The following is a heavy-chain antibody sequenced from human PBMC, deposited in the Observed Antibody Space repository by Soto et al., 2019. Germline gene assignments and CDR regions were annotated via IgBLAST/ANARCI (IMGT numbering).Heavy chain of an antibody. CDR3: ARIGWGGYNPFDY. CDR1: GFSLSNARMG. D-gene: IGHD5-12*01. CDR2: IFSNDEK. J-gene: IGHJ4*02. V-gene: IGHV2-26*01. Sequence: ESGPTLVNPTETLTLTCTVSGFSLSNARMGVSWIRQPPGKALEWLAHIFSNDEKSYSTSLKSRLTISKDTSKSQVVLTMTNMDPVDTATYYCARIGWGGYNPFDYWGQGTLVTVSS.